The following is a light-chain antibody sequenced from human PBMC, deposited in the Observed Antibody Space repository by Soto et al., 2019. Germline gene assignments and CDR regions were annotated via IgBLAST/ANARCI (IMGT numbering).Light chain of an antibody. CDR3: AAWDVSLVV. J-gene: IGLJ2*01. V-gene: IGLV1-44*01. CDR1: SSNIGTNT. CDR2: RDN. Sequence: QSVLTQPPSASGTPGQRVTISCSGSSSNIGTNTVIWYQQLPGAAPKLLIYRDNQRPSGVPDRFAGSKSGTSASLAISGFQSEDEADYYCAAWDVSLVVFGGGTKLTVL.